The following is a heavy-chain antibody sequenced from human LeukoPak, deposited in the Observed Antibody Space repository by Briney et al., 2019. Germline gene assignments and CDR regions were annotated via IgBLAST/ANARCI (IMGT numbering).Heavy chain of an antibody. D-gene: IGHD3-10*01. CDR1: GGTFSSYA. CDR3: ARAVGFRGKYYDYYMDV. J-gene: IGHJ6*03. CDR2: IIPIFGTA. Sequence: SVKVSCKASGGTFSSYAISWVRQAPGQGLEWMGGIIPIFGTANYAQKFQGRVTITTDESTSTAYMELSSLRSEDTAVYYCARAVGFRGKYYDYYMDVWGKGTTVTVSS. V-gene: IGHV1-69*05.